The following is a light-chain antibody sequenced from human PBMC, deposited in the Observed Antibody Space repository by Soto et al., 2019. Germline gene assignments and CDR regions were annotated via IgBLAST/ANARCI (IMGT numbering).Light chain of an antibody. CDR1: QSVSNNY. J-gene: IGKJ1*01. CDR2: GAS. Sequence: ENVLTHSLGTLSLSALERDTICCRASQSVSNNYLAWYQQKPGQAPRLLIYGASNRATGIPDRFSGSGSGTDFTLTISRLEPEDFAVYYCQQYGRSGTFGQGPKVDIK. V-gene: IGKV3-20*01. CDR3: QQYGRSGT.